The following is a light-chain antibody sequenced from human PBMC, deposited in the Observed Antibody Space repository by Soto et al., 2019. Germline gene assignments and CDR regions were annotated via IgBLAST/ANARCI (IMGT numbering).Light chain of an antibody. Sequence: QSVLTQPASVSGSPGQSITMSCTGASSDIDGYDYVSWYQHHPGEAPKLLIYDFTNRPSGVSHRFSASKSGNTASLTISGLQAEDEADYYCSSYTSRNTVVFGGGTKLTVL. V-gene: IGLV2-14*01. CDR3: SSYTSRNTVV. CDR1: SSDIDGYDY. J-gene: IGLJ2*01. CDR2: DFT.